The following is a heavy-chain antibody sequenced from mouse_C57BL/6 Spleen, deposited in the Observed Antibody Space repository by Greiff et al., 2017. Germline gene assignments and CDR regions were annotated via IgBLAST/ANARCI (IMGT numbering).Heavy chain of an antibody. D-gene: IGHD3-2*02. CDR1: GYTFTGYW. CDR3: ARFGTAQEAWFAY. V-gene: IGHV1-9*01. J-gene: IGHJ3*01. Sequence: QVQLKESGAELMKPGASVKLSCKATGYTFTGYWIEWVKQRPGHGLEWIGEILPGSGSTNYNEKFKGKATFTADTSSNTAYLQLSSLTAEDSAIDYCARFGTAQEAWFAYWGQGTLVTVSA. CDR2: ILPGSGST.